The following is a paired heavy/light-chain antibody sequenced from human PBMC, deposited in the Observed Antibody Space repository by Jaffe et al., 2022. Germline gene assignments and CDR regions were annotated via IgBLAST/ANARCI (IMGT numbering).Heavy chain of an antibody. CDR1: EFTFSTYA. CDR3: AKGYCSRTSCQWNRFDYDY. J-gene: IGHJ4*02. CDR2: ISGRGDTT. V-gene: IGHV3-23*01. Sequence: EVQLLESGGGLVQPGGSLRLSCAASEFTFSTYAMSWVRQAPGKGLEWVSTISGRGDTTYYADSVKGRFTISRDNSKNTLDLQMSSLRAEDTAVYYCAKGYCSRTSCQWNRFDYDYWGQGTQVTVSS. D-gene: IGHD2-2*01.
Light chain of an antibody. Sequence: QTVVTQEPSLTVSPGGTVTLTCASSTGAVTSGYYPNWLQRKPGQAPRALIYSTTNKHSWTPARFSGSLLGGKAALTLSGVQPEDEAEYYCLLYYGGAQPWVFGGGTKLTVL. CDR3: LLYYGGAQPWV. V-gene: IGLV7-43*01. J-gene: IGLJ3*02. CDR2: STT. CDR1: TGAVTSGYY.